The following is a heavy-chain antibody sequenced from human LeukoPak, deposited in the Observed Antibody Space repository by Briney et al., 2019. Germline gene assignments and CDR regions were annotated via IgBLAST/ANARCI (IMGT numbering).Heavy chain of an antibody. D-gene: IGHD4-17*01. CDR2: INHSGST. J-gene: IGHJ6*03. CDR3: ARGGSYYGDYLNDYYYMDV. V-gene: IGHV4-34*01. Sequence: SETLSLTCAVYGGSFSGYYWSWIRQPPGKGLEWIGEINHSGSTNYNPSLKSRVTISVDTSKNQFSLKLSSVTAADTAVYYCARGGSYYGDYLNDYYYMDVWGKGTTVTISS. CDR1: GGSFSGYY.